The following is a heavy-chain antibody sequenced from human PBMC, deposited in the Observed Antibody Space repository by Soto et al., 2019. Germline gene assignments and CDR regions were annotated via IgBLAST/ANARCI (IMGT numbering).Heavy chain of an antibody. Sequence: QVQLVQSGAEVKKPGSSVKVSCKASGGTFSSYAISWVRQAPGQGLEWMGGIIPIFGTANYAQKFQGRVTITADEATSTAYMELSSLRSEDTAVYYCARDPGYHGSRKGWFDPWGQGTLVTVSS. CDR1: GGTFSSYA. V-gene: IGHV1-69*01. D-gene: IGHD3-10*01. CDR3: ARDPGYHGSRKGWFDP. J-gene: IGHJ5*02. CDR2: IIPIFGTA.